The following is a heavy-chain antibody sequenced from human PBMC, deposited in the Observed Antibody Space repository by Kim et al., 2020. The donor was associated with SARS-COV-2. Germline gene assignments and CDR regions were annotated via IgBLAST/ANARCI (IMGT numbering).Heavy chain of an antibody. CDR3: ARAPWFVP. J-gene: IGHJ5*02. CDR1: GYIFTDYH. Sequence: ASVKVSCKTSGYIFTDYHMHWVRQAPGQGLEWMGRINANSGDTKYAQKLQGRVTLTRDTSTRTVYMELSRLRSDYTAGYDFARAPWFVPWCQGTLL. V-gene: IGHV1-2*02. CDR2: INANSGDT.